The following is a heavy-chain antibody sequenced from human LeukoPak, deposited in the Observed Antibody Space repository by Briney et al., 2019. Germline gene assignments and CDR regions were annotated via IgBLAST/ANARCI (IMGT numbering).Heavy chain of an antibody. CDR2: IIPILGIA. D-gene: IGHD5-24*01. J-gene: IGHJ5*02. CDR3: ARGWAHNWFDP. V-gene: IGHV1-69*04. Sequence: GASVKVSCKASGYTFTSYGISWVRQAPGQGLEWMGRIIPILGIANYAQKFQGRVTITADKSTSTAYMELSSLRSEDTAVYYCARGWAHNWFDPWGQGTLVTVSS. CDR1: GYTFTSYG.